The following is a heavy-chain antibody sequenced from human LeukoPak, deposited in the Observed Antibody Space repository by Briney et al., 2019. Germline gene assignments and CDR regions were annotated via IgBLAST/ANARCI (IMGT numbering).Heavy chain of an antibody. V-gene: IGHV3-23*01. J-gene: IGHJ3*02. Sequence: SGGSLRLSCAASGFTFSSYTMSWVRQAPGKGLEWVSSLRGRDGTTYYADSVEGRFTISRDDSKNTLYLQMNSLRAEDTAVYYCAKPSPNYYDSSGYSLDAFDIWGQGTMVTVSS. CDR2: LRGRDGTT. CDR1: GFTFSSYT. D-gene: IGHD3-22*01. CDR3: AKPSPNYYDSSGYSLDAFDI.